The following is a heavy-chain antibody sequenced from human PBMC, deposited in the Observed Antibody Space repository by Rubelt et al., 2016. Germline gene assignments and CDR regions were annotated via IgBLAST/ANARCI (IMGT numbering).Heavy chain of an antibody. V-gene: IGHV4-39*07. CDR3: ARAPAAAGPFDP. J-gene: IGHJ5*02. D-gene: IGHD6-25*01. Sequence: QLQLQESGPGLVKPSETLSLTCTVSGGSISSSSYYWGWIRHPPGKGLEWLGEINHSGSTNYNPSLKSRVTISGDTSKNQFSLKVSSVTAADTAVYYCARAPAAAGPFDPWGQGTLVTVSS. CDR2: INHSGST. CDR1: GGSISSSSYY.